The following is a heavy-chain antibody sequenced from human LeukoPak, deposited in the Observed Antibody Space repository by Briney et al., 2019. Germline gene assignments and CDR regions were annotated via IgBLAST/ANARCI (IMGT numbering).Heavy chain of an antibody. J-gene: IGHJ4*02. CDR2: IYYSGST. D-gene: IGHD2-15*01. CDR1: GGSISSYY. V-gene: IGHV4-59*12. Sequence: PSETLSLTCTVSGGSISSYYWSWIRQPPGKGLEWIGYIYYSGSTNYNPSLKSRVTISVDTSKNQFSLKLTSVTAADTAVYYCARAHRLVLHYFDSWGQGTLVTVSS. CDR3: ARAHRLVLHYFDS.